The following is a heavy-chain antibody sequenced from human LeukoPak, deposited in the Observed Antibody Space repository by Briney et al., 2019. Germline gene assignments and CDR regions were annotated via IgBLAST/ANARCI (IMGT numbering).Heavy chain of an antibody. V-gene: IGHV4-34*01. J-gene: IGHJ4*02. Sequence: PSETLSLTCAVYGGSFSGYYWSWIRQPPGKGLELIGEINHSGSTNYNPSLKSRVTISVDTSKNQSSLKLSSVTAADTAVYYCATARGYSSSRAYFYWGQGTLVTVSS. CDR2: INHSGST. D-gene: IGHD6-6*01. CDR1: GGSFSGYY. CDR3: ATARGYSSSRAYFY.